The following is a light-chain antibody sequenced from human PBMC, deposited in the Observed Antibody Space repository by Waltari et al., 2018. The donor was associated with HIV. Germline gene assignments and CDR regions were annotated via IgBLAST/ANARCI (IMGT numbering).Light chain of an antibody. CDR3: QLRDSWPTL. J-gene: IGKJ3*01. Sequence: DIVLTQSPASLSVSPGGIVTLSCKTSQSIGAYLAWYQQKPGQPPRLLVFDVSVRAAGIPPRFSGRGYGTDFTLIINHVEAEDVGVYYCQLRDSWPTLFGPGTKVDLK. CDR1: QSIGAY. V-gene: IGKV3-11*01. CDR2: DVS.